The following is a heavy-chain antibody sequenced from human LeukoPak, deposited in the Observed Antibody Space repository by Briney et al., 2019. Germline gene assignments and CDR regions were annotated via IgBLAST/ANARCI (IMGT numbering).Heavy chain of an antibody. D-gene: IGHD3-10*01. CDR2: ISSGSGTI. CDR3: ASRNYYGSGPDY. V-gene: IGHV3-48*02. Sequence: PGGSLRLSCAASGFTFSTYSMNWVRQAPGKGLEWVSYISSGSGTIYYADSVKGRFTISRDNAKNSLYLHMNSLRDEGTAVYYCASRNYYGSGPDYWGQGTLVTVSS. CDR1: GFTFSTYS. J-gene: IGHJ4*02.